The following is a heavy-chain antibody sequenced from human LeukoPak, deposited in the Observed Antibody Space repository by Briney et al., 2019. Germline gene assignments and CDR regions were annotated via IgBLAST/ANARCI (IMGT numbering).Heavy chain of an antibody. J-gene: IGHJ3*02. CDR3: AIDSLWTSDI. D-gene: IGHD2-21*01. CDR2: INKDGSEK. V-gene: IGHV3-7*01. Sequence: PGGSLRLSCAASGFTFSSYWMTWVRQAPGKGLEWVANINKDGSEKYYVNSVKGRFTISRDNAKNSLYLQMNSLRAEDTAVYYCAIDSLWTSDIWGQGTMVTVSS. CDR1: GFTFSSYW.